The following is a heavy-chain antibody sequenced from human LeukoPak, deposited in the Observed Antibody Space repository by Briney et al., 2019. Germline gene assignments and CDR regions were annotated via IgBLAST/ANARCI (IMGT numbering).Heavy chain of an antibody. CDR2: IYHRVST. CDR3: ARQIYSGSYPVFDY. D-gene: IGHD1-26*01. J-gene: IGHJ4*02. Sequence: SETLSLTCAVSDFSIGNGYYWGWIRQPPGKGLEWIGSIYHRVSTSYNPSLKSRVTISVDTSKNQFSLKLTSVTAADTAVYYCARQIYSGSYPVFDYWGQGMLVTVSS. CDR1: DFSIGNGYY. V-gene: IGHV4-38-2*01.